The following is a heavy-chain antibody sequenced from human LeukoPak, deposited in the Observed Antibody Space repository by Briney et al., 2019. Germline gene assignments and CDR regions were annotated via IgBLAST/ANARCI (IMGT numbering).Heavy chain of an antibody. Sequence: PSASVKVSCKASGGTFSSYAISWVRQAPGQGLEWMGGIIPIFGTANYAQKFQGRVTITADESTSTAYMELSSLRSEDTAVYYCARGGSLAVAPHQYYFDYWGQGTLVTVSS. CDR1: GGTFSSYA. CDR3: ARGGSLAVAPHQYYFDY. CDR2: IIPIFGTA. V-gene: IGHV1-69*13. D-gene: IGHD6-19*01. J-gene: IGHJ4*02.